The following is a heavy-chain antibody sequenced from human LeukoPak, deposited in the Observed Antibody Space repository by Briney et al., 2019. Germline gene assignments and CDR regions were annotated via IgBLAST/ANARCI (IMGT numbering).Heavy chain of an antibody. J-gene: IGHJ4*02. D-gene: IGHD3/OR15-3a*01. V-gene: IGHV3-15*01. Sequence: GGSLRLSCAASGFTFNNAWMSWVRQAPGKGLEWVGRIKSKTEGGTRDFAAPVKGRFIIPRDDSKNTVYLQMNSLKTEDTAVYYCATGTGRSDFDYWGQGTLVTVSS. CDR3: ATGTGRSDFDY. CDR1: GFTFNNAW. CDR2: IKSKTEGGTR.